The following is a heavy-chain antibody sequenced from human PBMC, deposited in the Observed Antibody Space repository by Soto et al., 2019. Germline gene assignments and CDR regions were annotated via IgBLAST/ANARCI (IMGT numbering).Heavy chain of an antibody. Sequence: EVQLVESGGGLVQPGRSLRLSCAASGFTFDDYAMHWVRQAPGKGLEWVSGISWNSGSIGYADSVKGRFTISRDNAKNSLYLQMNSLRAEDTALYYCAKDIDGGPWTNGDYVFDYWGQGTLVTVSS. D-gene: IGHD4-17*01. CDR3: AKDIDGGPWTNGDYVFDY. V-gene: IGHV3-9*01. CDR2: ISWNSGSI. CDR1: GFTFDDYA. J-gene: IGHJ4*02.